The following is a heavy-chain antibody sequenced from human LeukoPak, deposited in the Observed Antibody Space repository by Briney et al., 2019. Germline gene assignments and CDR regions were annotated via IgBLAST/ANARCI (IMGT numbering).Heavy chain of an antibody. D-gene: IGHD2/OR15-2a*01. J-gene: IGHJ4*02. CDR2: IYYSGST. Sequence: PSETPSLTCTVSGDSISSSSYYWGWIRQPPGKGLEWIGSIYYSGSTYYNPPLKSRVTISVDTSKNQFSLKLSSVTAADTAVYYCARGGVPMTTYDGYYFDYWGQGTLVTVSS. CDR3: ARGGVPMTTYDGYYFDY. CDR1: GDSISSSSYY. V-gene: IGHV4-39*01.